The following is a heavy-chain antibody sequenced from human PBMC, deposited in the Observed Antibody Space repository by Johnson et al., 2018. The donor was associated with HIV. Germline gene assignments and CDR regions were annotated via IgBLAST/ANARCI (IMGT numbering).Heavy chain of an antibody. CDR1: GFTFSSYG. D-gene: IGHD3-10*01. J-gene: IGHJ3*02. V-gene: IGHV3-30*03. CDR2: ISYDGSNK. CDR3: AREPRGPSSGSRIPDAFDI. Sequence: VQLVESGGGVVQPGRSLRLSCAASGFTFSSYGMHWVRQAPGKGLEWAAVISYDGSNKYYADSVKGRFTISRDNSKNTLYLQMNSLRAEDTAVYYCAREPRGPSSGSRIPDAFDIWGQGTMVTVSS.